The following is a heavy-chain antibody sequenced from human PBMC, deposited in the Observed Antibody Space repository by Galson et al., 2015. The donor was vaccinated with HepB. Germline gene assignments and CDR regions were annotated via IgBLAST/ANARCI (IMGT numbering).Heavy chain of an antibody. D-gene: IGHD4-17*01. V-gene: IGHV3-23*01. Sequence: SLRLSCAASGFTFSYYAMSWVRQAPGKGLEWVSSISGSGGSTYYADSVKGRFTVSRDNSKDTLYVQVHSLGAEDTAVYYCARGGDGDLYYFDYWGQGTLVTVSS. J-gene: IGHJ4*02. CDR2: ISGSGGST. CDR3: ARGGDGDLYYFDY. CDR1: GFTFSYYA.